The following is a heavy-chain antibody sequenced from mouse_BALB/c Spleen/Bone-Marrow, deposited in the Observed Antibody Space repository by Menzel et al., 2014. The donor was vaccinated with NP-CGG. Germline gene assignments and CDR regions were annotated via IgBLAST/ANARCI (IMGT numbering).Heavy chain of an antibody. Sequence: EVKLVESGGGLVQPGGSLKLSCAASGFTFSSYGMSRVRQTPDKRLELVATINSNGGSTYYPDSVKGRFTISRDNAKNTLYLQTSSLKSEDTAMYYCARVWYFDYWGQGTSLTVSS. J-gene: IGHJ2*03. V-gene: IGHV5-6-3*01. CDR1: GFTFSSYG. CDR2: INSNGGST. CDR3: ARVWYFDY.